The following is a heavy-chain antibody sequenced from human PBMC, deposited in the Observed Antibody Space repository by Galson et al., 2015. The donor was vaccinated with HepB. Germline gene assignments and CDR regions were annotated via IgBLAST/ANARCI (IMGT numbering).Heavy chain of an antibody. J-gene: IGHJ6*02. V-gene: IGHV3-30-3*01. Sequence: SLRLSCAASGFTFSSYAMHWVRQAPGKGLEWVAVISYDGSNKYYADSVKGRFTISRDNSKNALYLQMNSLRAEDTAVYYCARVKLMEWLFSYYGMDVWGQGTTVTVSS. CDR1: GFTFSSYA. CDR2: ISYDGSNK. CDR3: ARVKLMEWLFSYYGMDV. D-gene: IGHD3-3*01.